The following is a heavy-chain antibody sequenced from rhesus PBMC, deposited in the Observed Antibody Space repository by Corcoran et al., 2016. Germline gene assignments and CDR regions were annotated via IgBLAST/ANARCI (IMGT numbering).Heavy chain of an antibody. CDR3: VREGRSTARSYAFDS. V-gene: IGHV1-1*01. CDR1: GYGFTENY. D-gene: IGHD2-15*01. CDR2: NSPCNVNK. Sequence: QVQLVQSGAEIKQPGASVRLSCKASGYGFTENYIHGVRQAPGQGLQWIGVNSPCNVNKAYAQTFQGRVIITTDTSRNTGYMEVTSLTYEDTAVYYCVREGRSTARSYAFDSWGQGVVVTVSS. J-gene: IGHJ6*01.